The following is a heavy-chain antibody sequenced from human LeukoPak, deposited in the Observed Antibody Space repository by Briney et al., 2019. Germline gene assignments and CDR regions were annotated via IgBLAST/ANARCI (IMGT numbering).Heavy chain of an antibody. V-gene: IGHV3-21*06. D-gene: IGHD6-19*01. J-gene: IGHJ1*01. Sequence: GGSLRLSCAVSGFTFSTYGMSWVRQTPGKGLEWVSSISSSGTYIYHADSVKGRFTISRDNAKNSLYLHMNSLRAEDTAVYYCAKEDSSGPVTLGTFQRWGQGTLVTVSS. CDR1: GFTFSTYG. CDR2: ISSSGTYI. CDR3: AKEDSSGPVTLGTFQR.